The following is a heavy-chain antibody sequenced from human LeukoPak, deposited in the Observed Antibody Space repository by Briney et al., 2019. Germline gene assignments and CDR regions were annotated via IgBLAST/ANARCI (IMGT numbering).Heavy chain of an antibody. D-gene: IGHD5-12*01. J-gene: IGHJ4*02. V-gene: IGHV3-7*01. CDR3: ARDHRDNSGYDPGFDY. CDR2: IKQDGSEK. CDR1: GFTFSSYW. Sequence: GGSLRLSCAASGFTFSSYWMSWVRQAPGKGLEWVANIKQDGSEKYYVDSVKGRFTISRDNAKNSLYLQMNSLRAEDTAVYYCARDHRDNSGYDPGFDYWGQGTLVTVSS.